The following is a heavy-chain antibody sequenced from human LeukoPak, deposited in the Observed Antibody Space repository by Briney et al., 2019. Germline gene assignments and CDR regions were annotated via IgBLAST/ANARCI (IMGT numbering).Heavy chain of an antibody. CDR1: GFTFSSYE. V-gene: IGHV3-48*03. Sequence: GGSLRLSCAASGFTFSSYEMNWVRQAPGKGLEWVSYISTSGTTIYYADSVRGRFTISRDNARNSLYLQMNSLRAEDTAVYYCAKDRGCSTSCYGEPDDAFDIWGQGTMVTVSS. D-gene: IGHD2-2*01. J-gene: IGHJ3*02. CDR3: AKDRGCSTSCYGEPDDAFDI. CDR2: ISTSGTTI.